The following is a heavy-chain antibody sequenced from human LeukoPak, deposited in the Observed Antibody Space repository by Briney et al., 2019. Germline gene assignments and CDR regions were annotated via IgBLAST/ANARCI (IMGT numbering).Heavy chain of an antibody. CDR3: ASVNDYGDFVDY. D-gene: IGHD4-17*01. Sequence: GGSLRLSCAASELTISTNVFTWVRQAPGKGLEWVSYISSSGSTIYYADSVKGRFTISRDNAKNSLYLQMNSLRAEDTAVYYCASVNDYGDFVDYWGQGTLVTVSS. CDR2: ISSSGSTI. V-gene: IGHV3-48*04. CDR1: ELTISTNV. J-gene: IGHJ4*02.